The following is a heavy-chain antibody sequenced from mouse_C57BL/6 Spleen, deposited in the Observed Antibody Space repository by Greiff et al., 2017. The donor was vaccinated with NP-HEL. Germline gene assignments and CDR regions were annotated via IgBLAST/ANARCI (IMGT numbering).Heavy chain of an antibody. CDR3: ARPYYYGSSYVGYFDV. J-gene: IGHJ1*03. D-gene: IGHD1-1*01. CDR1: GYAFSSYW. CDR2: IYPGDGDT. V-gene: IGHV1-80*01. Sequence: VQLQQSGAELVKPGASVKISCKASGYAFSSYWMNWVKQRPGKGLEWIGQIYPGDGDTNYNGKFKGKATLTADKSSSTAYMQLSSLTSEDSAVYCCARPYYYGSSYVGYFDVWGTRTTVTVSS.